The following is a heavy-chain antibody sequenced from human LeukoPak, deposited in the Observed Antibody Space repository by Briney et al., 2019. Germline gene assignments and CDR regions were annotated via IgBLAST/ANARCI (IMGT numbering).Heavy chain of an antibody. Sequence: SETLSLTCTVSGVSITGYHWSWIRQPPGKGLEWVGYIYYSGSTDYNPSLKSRVTMSVDTSKNQFSLKLSSVTAVDTAVYYCARLISGTLAGFDPWGQGTLVTVSS. CDR1: GVSITGYH. D-gene: IGHD1-20*01. V-gene: IGHV4-59*12. CDR3: ARLISGTLAGFDP. J-gene: IGHJ5*02. CDR2: IYYSGST.